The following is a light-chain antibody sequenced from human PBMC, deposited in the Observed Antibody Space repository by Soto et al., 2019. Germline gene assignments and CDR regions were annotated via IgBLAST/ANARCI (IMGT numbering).Light chain of an antibody. Sequence: EIVLTQSPGTLSLSPGERATLSCRASQSGSDSYLAWYQQKPGQPPRLLIYGVSSRAYGIPDRFSGSGSGTDFTLTISSLEPEDFAVYYCQQRSNWPPITFGQGTRLEIK. V-gene: IGKV3D-20*02. CDR1: QSGSDSY. J-gene: IGKJ5*01. CDR3: QQRSNWPPIT. CDR2: GVS.